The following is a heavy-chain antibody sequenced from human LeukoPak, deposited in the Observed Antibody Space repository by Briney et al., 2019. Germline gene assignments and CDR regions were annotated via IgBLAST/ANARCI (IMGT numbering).Heavy chain of an antibody. CDR2: ISSSSSYI. V-gene: IGHV3-21*04. D-gene: IGHD6-19*01. J-gene: IGHJ4*02. CDR1: GFTFSSYS. CDR3: AKLYSSHPIDY. Sequence: GGSLRLSCAASGFTFSSYSMNWVRQAPGKGLEWVSSISSSSSYIYYADSVKGRFTISRDNAKNSLYLQMNSLRAEDTAVYYCAKLYSSHPIDYWGQGTLVTVSS.